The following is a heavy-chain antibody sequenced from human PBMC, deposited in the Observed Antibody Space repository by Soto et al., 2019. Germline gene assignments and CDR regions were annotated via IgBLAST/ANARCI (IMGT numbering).Heavy chain of an antibody. CDR2: INEDSSYI. CDR1: GFSFISYS. J-gene: IGHJ6*03. V-gene: IGHV3-21*02. D-gene: IGHD3-3*01. Sequence: EVQLVESGGGLVKPGGSLRLSCAASGFSFISYSMNWVRQAPGKGLEWVSSINEDSSYIYYAHSLRGRFTISRDNAKDSLYLQMNSLRAEDTAVYYCVRDFGWHFRSGYMDVWGDGATVTVSS. CDR3: VRDFGWHFRSGYMDV.